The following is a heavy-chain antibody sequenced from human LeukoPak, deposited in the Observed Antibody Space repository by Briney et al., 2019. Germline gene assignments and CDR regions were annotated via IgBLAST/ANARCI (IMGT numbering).Heavy chain of an antibody. CDR3: ARDPPEDEWNSLDS. Sequence: SETLSLTCTVSGGSVNGYYWNWIRQAPAKGLEWIGFIHYSGLTVYSPSLQSRVSMSVDTSRNQFSLDLSSVSAADTALYYCARDPPEDEWNSLDSWGQGILVTVSS. CDR1: GGSVNGYY. J-gene: IGHJ4*02. CDR2: IHYSGLT. V-gene: IGHV4-59*02. D-gene: IGHD1-7*01.